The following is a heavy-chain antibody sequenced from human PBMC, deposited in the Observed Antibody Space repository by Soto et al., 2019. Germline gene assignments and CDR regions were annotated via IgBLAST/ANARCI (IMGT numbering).Heavy chain of an antibody. CDR2: ISYDGSNK. J-gene: IGHJ4*02. Sequence: GGSLRLSCAASGFTFSSYGMHWVRQAPGKGLEWVAVISYDGSNKYYADSVKGRFTISRDNSKNTLYLQMNSLRAEDTAVYYCAKSLVNWYSGSYYDYWGQGTLVTVS. D-gene: IGHD1-26*01. V-gene: IGHV3-30*18. CDR3: AKSLVNWYSGSYYDY. CDR1: GFTFSSYG.